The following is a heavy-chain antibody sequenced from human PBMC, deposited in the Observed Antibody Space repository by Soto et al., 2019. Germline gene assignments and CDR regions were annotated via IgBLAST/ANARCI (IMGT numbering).Heavy chain of an antibody. CDR2: IIPIFGTA. D-gene: IGHD2-15*01. Sequence: QVQLVQSGAEVKKPGSSVKVSCKASGGTFSSYAISWVRQAPGQGLEWMGGIIPIFGTANYAQTFQGRVTITADESTSTAYMELSSLRSEDTAVYYCARKGYCSGGSCYHAFDYWGQGTLVTVSS. J-gene: IGHJ4*02. CDR1: GGTFSSYA. V-gene: IGHV1-69*12. CDR3: ARKGYCSGGSCYHAFDY.